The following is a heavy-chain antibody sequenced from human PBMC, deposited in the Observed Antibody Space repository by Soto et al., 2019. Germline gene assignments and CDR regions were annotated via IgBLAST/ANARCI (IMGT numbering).Heavy chain of an antibody. J-gene: IGHJ3*02. D-gene: IGHD4-17*01. CDR3: ARGTSTVMNAFDI. CDR1: GGTFSSYA. Sequence: AASVKVSFKASGGTFSSYAISWVRQAPGQGLEWMGGIIPIFGTANYAQKFQGRVTITADESTSTAYMELSSLRSEDTAVYYCARGTSTVMNAFDIWGQGTMVTVSS. V-gene: IGHV1-69*13. CDR2: IIPIFGTA.